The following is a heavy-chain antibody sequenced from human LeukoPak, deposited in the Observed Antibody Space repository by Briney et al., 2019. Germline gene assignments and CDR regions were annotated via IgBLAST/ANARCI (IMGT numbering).Heavy chain of an antibody. CDR1: GYSFIDYW. CDR2: IYPGDSDS. CDR3: ARLSRLGIVGATMVAFDI. V-gene: IGHV5-51*01. J-gene: IGHJ3*02. D-gene: IGHD1-26*01. Sequence: GESLKISCKASGYSFIDYWIGWVRQTPAKGLEWMAIIYPGDSDSRYTYSPSFQGQVTISADKSISTAYLQWSSLKASDTAMYYCARLSRLGIVGATMVAFDIWGQGTMVTVSS.